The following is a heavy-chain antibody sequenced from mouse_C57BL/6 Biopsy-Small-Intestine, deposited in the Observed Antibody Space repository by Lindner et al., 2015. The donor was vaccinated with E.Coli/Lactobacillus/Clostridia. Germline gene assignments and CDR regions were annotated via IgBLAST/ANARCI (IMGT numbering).Heavy chain of an antibody. CDR1: GFISVTME. J-gene: IGHJ2*01. CDR3: ARGNYGGDYFDY. CDR2: ISSGSSTI. Sequence: ASGFISVTMEMHWVRQVPEKGLEWVASISSGSSTIHYIDIVKGRFTISRDNAKNTLFLQMTSLRSEDTAMYYCARGNYGGDYFDYWGQGTTLTVS. V-gene: IGHV5-17*01. D-gene: IGHD2-1*01.